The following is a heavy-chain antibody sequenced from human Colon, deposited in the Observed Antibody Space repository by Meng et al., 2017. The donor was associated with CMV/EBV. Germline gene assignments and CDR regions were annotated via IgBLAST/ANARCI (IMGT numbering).Heavy chain of an antibody. D-gene: IGHD6-13*01. CDR1: GGSISSYY. CDR3: ARERTGSSTWTDYYYYAMDV. Sequence: SETLSLTCTVSGGSISSYYWSWIRQSPEKGLEWLGHMYYTGSTNYNPALKSRVTISVDTSKYQFSLRLRSVTAADTAVSYCARERTGSSTWTDYYYYAMDVWGQGTTVTVSS. J-gene: IGHJ6*02. V-gene: IGHV4-59*01. CDR2: MYYTGST.